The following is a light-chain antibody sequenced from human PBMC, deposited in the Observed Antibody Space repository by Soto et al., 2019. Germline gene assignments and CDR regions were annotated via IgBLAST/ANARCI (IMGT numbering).Light chain of an antibody. CDR2: EVS. J-gene: IGLJ1*01. CDR3: SSYTTSSTLLYV. CDR1: SSDVGGYNS. V-gene: IGLV2-14*01. Sequence: QSALTQPASVSGSPGQSITISCTGTSSDVGGYNSVSWYQQHPGKAPKLMIYEVSNRPSGVSNRFSGSKSGNTASLTISGLQAEDEADYYGSSYTTSSTLLYVFGTGTK.